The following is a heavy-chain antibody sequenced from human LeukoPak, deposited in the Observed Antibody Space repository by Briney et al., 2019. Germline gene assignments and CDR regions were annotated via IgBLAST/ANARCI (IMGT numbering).Heavy chain of an antibody. J-gene: IGHJ3*02. CDR1: GYSLTELS. Sequence: ASVKVSSKVSGYSLTELSMHWVRQAPGKGLEWVGGFSPGDGETIYAQRFQGRVTMTEATSTDTAYMELRSLTYEDTAVYYCATRLGEFSSRDAFNIWGQGAMVTVSS. CDR2: FSPGDGET. V-gene: IGHV1-24*01. CDR3: ATRLGEFSSRDAFNI. D-gene: IGHD3-16*02.